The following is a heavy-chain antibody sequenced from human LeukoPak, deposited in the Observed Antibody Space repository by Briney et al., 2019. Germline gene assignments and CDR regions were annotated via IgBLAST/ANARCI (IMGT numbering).Heavy chain of an antibody. CDR2: ISGDGART. CDR1: GFSFNNYV. V-gene: IGHV3-23*01. CDR3: AKTVVVITFRFDS. J-gene: IGHJ4*02. D-gene: IGHD2-21*01. Sequence: GGPLRLSCAASGFSFNNYVMSWVRQAPGKGLEWVSAISGDGARTYYADSVKGRFTISRDNSKNTLDLQMSSLRAEDTAIYYCAKTVVVITFRFDSWGQGSLVTVSS.